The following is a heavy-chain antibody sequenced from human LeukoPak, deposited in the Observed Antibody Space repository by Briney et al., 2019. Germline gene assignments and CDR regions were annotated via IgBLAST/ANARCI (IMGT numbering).Heavy chain of an antibody. CDR3: ASVTTVTTKGHGAFDI. D-gene: IGHD4-17*01. CDR1: GGTFSNYA. Sequence: ASVKVSCKASGGTFSNYAITWVRQAPGQGLEWMGGIIPIFDISNNAQNFQDRVTITADESTSTAYMELSSLRSEDTAVYYCASVTTVTTKGHGAFDIWGQGTMVTVSS. V-gene: IGHV1-69*13. CDR2: IIPIFDIS. J-gene: IGHJ3*02.